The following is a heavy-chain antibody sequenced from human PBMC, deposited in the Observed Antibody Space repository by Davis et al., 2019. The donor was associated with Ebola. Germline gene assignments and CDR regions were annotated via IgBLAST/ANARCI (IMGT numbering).Heavy chain of an antibody. Sequence: AASVKVSCKASGYTFTSYGISWVRQAPGQGLEWMGWISAYNGNTNYAQRLQGRVTMTTDTSTSTAYMELSRLRSDDTAVYYCARWAGGSSSGGFDPWGQGTLVTVSS. D-gene: IGHD6-13*01. CDR2: ISAYNGNT. CDR3: ARWAGGSSSGGFDP. V-gene: IGHV1-18*01. CDR1: GYTFTSYG. J-gene: IGHJ5*02.